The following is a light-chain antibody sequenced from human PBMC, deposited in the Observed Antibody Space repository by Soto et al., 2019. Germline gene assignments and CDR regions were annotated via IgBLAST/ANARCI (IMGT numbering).Light chain of an antibody. CDR3: QQYHYSPMKP. J-gene: IGKJ2*01. CDR2: GAS. CDR1: QSVRSTF. V-gene: IGKV3-20*01. Sequence: VLPQSPDTLSLSPGDRATLSCRASQSVRSTFLAWYQQKPGQAPRLLIYGASNRAAGIPERFSGSASGTEFTLTISRLEPDDSAVYYCQQYHYSPMKPFGQGTKLQIK.